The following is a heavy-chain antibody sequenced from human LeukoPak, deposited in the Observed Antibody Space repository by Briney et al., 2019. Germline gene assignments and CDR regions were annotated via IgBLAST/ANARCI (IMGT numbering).Heavy chain of an antibody. Sequence: SETLSLTCSVSGASISSYYWSWIRQPAGKGLEWIGRIYSSGSTNYNPSLKSRVTMSVDTSKNQFSLKLNSVTAADTAVYYCARLNDCTNGVCFYYFDFWGQGTLVTVSS. J-gene: IGHJ4*02. CDR1: GASISSYY. V-gene: IGHV4-4*07. D-gene: IGHD2-8*01. CDR3: ARLNDCTNGVCFYYFDF. CDR2: IYSSGST.